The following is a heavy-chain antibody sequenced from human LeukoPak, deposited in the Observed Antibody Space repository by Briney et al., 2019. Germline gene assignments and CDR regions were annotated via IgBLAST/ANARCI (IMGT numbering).Heavy chain of an antibody. Sequence: GGTLRLSCAASGFTFSSYGMSWVRQAPGKGLEWVSAISGSGGSTYYADSVKGRFTISRDNSKNTLYLQMNSLRAEDTAVYYCAKGGLRYFDWLSQGDAFDIWGQGTMVTVSS. CDR1: GFTFSSYG. D-gene: IGHD3-9*01. CDR3: AKGGLRYFDWLSQGDAFDI. J-gene: IGHJ3*02. CDR2: ISGSGGST. V-gene: IGHV3-23*01.